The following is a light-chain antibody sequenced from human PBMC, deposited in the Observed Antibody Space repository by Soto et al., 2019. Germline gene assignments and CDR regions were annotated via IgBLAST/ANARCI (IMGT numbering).Light chain of an antibody. V-gene: IGKV3-20*01. CDR3: QQYGTSPPVYA. CDR1: QSVSNTY. J-gene: IGKJ2*01. CDR2: HAS. Sequence: EIVLTQSPCTLSLSPGERATLSCRTSQSVSNTYLAWYQQKPGQAPRLLIYHASSRATGIPDRFSGSGSGTDFTLTISRLEPEDFAVYYCQQYGTSPPVYAFGQGTKLEI.